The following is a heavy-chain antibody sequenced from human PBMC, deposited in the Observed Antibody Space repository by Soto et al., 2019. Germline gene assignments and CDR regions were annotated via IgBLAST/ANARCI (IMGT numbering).Heavy chain of an antibody. CDR1: GGSISSGDYF. Sequence: QVQLQESGPGLVKPSQTLSLTCTVSGGSISSGDYFWSWVRQPPGQGLEWIGYISHSGTTSYYTPSLKSRITLSADTSKNHFSLKLYAVTAADTAVYFCARGYGDDAYWYFDLWGRGTLVTVSS. V-gene: IGHV4-30-4*01. J-gene: IGHJ2*01. CDR3: ARGYGDDAYWYFDL. CDR2: ISHSGTTS. D-gene: IGHD4-17*01.